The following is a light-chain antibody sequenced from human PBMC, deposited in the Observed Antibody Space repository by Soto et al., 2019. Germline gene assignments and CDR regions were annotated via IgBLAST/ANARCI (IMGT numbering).Light chain of an antibody. CDR3: QSYDSSNLGY. Sequence: NFMLTQPHSVSESPGKTVTISCTRSSGSIASNYVQWYQQRPGSAPTTVIYEDNQRPSGVPDRFSGSIDSSSNSASLTISGLKTEDEADYYCQSYDSSNLGYFGTGTKLTVL. V-gene: IGLV6-57*03. CDR2: EDN. CDR1: SGSIASNY. J-gene: IGLJ1*01.